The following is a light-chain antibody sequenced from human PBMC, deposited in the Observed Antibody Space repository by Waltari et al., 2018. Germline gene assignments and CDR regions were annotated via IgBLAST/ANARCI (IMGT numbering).Light chain of an antibody. CDR2: NVG. CDR1: SSDVGGYDY. CDR3: GSYGVTNIEVWV. J-gene: IGLJ3*02. Sequence: QSALTQPPSASGSPGQSVTISCTGTSSDVGGYDYVSWYQPHPGKAPKLISYNVGQRPAGVPDRFLGSKSGNPAALTVSGLQAEDEADYYCGSYGVTNIEVWVFGGGTKLTVL. V-gene: IGLV2-8*01.